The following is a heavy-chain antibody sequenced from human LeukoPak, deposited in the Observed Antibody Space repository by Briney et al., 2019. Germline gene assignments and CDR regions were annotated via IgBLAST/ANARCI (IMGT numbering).Heavy chain of an antibody. V-gene: IGHV4-59*08. J-gene: IGHJ4*02. CDR2: IYYSGST. D-gene: IGHD3-22*01. Sequence: PSETLSLTCTVSGGSISSYYWSWIRQPPGKGLEWIGYIYYSGSTHYNPSLKSRVTISVDTSNNQFSLKLNSVTAADTAVYYCARHGERSSGYYECFDYWGQGTLVTVSS. CDR3: ARHGERSSGYYECFDY. CDR1: GGSISSYY.